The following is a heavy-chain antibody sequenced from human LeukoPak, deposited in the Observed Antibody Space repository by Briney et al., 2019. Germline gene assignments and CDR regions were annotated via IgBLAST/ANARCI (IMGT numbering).Heavy chain of an antibody. D-gene: IGHD6-6*01. CDR3: ARVEGSSSSYSDY. CDR2: INPNSGGT. CDR1: GYTFTGYY. V-gene: IGHV1-2*02. J-gene: IGHJ4*02. Sequence: ASVKVSCXASGYTFTGYYMHWVRQAPGQGLGWMGWINPNSGGTNYAQKFQGRVTMTTDTSISTAYMELSRLRSDDTAVYYCARVEGSSSSYSDYWGQGTLVTVSS.